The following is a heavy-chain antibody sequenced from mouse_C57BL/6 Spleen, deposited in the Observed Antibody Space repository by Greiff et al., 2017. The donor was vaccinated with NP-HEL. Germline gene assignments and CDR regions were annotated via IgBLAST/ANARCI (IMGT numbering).Heavy chain of an antibody. J-gene: IGHJ4*01. CDR1: GFSFNTYA. CDR2: IRSKSNNYAT. V-gene: IGHV10-1*01. Sequence: EVKVIESGGGLVQPKGSLKLSCAASGFSFNTYAMNWVRQAPGKGLEWVARIRSKSNNYATYYADSVKDRFTISRDDSESMLYLQMNNLKTEDTAMYYCVIWVAMDYWGQGTSVTVSS. D-gene: IGHD4-1*01. CDR3: VIWVAMDY.